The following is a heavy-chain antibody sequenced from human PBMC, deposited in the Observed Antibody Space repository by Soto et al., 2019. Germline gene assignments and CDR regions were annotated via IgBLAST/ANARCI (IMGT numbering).Heavy chain of an antibody. Sequence: GQGLEWMGIINPSGGSTSYAQKFQGRVTMTRDTSTSTVYMELSSLRSEDTAVYYCARERLERPFEAFDIWGQGTMVTVSS. CDR3: ARERLERPFEAFDI. J-gene: IGHJ3*02. V-gene: IGHV1-46*03. D-gene: IGHD1-1*01. CDR2: INPSGGST.